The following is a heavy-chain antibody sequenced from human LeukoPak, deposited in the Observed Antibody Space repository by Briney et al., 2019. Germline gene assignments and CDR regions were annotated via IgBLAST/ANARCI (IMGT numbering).Heavy chain of an antibody. J-gene: IGHJ3*02. Sequence: GGSLRLSCAASGFTFSSHWMTWVRQAPGKGLEWVANIKEDGTRKNYMDSVKGRFTISRDNAKNSLYLQMNSLRAEDTAVYYCASGGNSLHAFDIWGQGTMVTVSS. CDR3: ASGGNSLHAFDI. CDR2: IKEDGTRK. V-gene: IGHV3-7*01. CDR1: GFTFSSHW. D-gene: IGHD4-23*01.